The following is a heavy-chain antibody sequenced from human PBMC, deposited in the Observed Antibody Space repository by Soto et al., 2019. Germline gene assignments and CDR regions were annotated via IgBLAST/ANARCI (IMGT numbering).Heavy chain of an antibody. CDR2: IFYSGST. J-gene: IGHJ4*02. Sequence: SETLSLTCTVSGGSVNSYYWSWIRQPPGKGLEWIGYIFYSGSTKSNPSLKSRVTMSVDMSKNQFSLRLTSVTAADTAVYYCARVFPSYCGGDCSYFDSWGQGTLVTVS. D-gene: IGHD2-21*02. V-gene: IGHV4-59*02. CDR1: GGSVNSYY. CDR3: ARVFPSYCGGDCSYFDS.